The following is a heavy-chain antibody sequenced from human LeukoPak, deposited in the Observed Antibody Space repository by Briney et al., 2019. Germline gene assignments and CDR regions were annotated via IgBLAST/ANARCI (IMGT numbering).Heavy chain of an antibody. V-gene: IGHV3-66*02. CDR3: AKEGHSGSYREDYFDY. CDR1: GFTVSSNY. CDR2: IYSGGST. D-gene: IGHD1-26*01. J-gene: IGHJ4*02. Sequence: PGGSLRLSCAASGFTVSSNYMSWVRQAPGKGLEWVSVIYSGGSTYYADSVKGRFTISRDNSKNTLYLQMNSLRAEDTAVYYCAKEGHSGSYREDYFDYWGQGTLVTVSS.